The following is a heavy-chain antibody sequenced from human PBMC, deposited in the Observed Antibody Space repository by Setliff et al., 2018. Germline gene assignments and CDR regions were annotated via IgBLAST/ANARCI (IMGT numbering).Heavy chain of an antibody. V-gene: IGHV1-8*02. J-gene: IGHJ6*02. Sequence: ASVKVSCKASGYTFTSYDINWVRQATGQGLEGMGWMNPNSGNTGYAQKFQGRVTMTRNTSISTAYMELSSLRSEDTAVYYCARDVPFWSGYYTGYYYHYGMDVWGQGTTVTVSS. CDR2: MNPNSGNT. D-gene: IGHD3-3*01. CDR1: GYTFTSYD. CDR3: ARDVPFWSGYYTGYYYHYGMDV.